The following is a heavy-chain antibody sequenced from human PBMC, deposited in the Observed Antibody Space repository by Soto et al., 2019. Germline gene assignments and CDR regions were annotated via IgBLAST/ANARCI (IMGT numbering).Heavy chain of an antibody. CDR3: ARVPPGIAAAGWFDP. CDR1: GGSISSYY. V-gene: IGHV4-59*01. J-gene: IGHJ5*02. D-gene: IGHD6-13*01. CDR2: IYYSGST. Sequence: SETLSLTCTVSGGSISSYYWSWIRQPPGKGLEWIGYIYYSGSTNYNPSLKSRVTISVDTSKNQFSLKLSSVTAADTAVYYCARVPPGIAAAGWFDPWGQGTLVTVFS.